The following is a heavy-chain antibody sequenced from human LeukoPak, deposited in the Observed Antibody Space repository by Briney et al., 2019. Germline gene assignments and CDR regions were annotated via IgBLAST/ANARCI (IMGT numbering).Heavy chain of an antibody. V-gene: IGHV3-21*01. Sequence: PGGSLRLSGAASGFTFSSYSMNWVRQAPGKGLEWVSSISSSSSYIYYADSVKGRFTISRDNAKNSLYLQMNSLRAEDKAVYYCARGALGSSSTSCGYWGQGTLVTVSS. CDR2: ISSSSSYI. CDR1: GFTFSSYS. J-gene: IGHJ4*02. CDR3: ARGALGSSSTSCGY. D-gene: IGHD2-2*01.